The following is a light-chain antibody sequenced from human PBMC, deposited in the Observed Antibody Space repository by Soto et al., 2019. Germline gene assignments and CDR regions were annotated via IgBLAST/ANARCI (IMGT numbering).Light chain of an antibody. CDR3: QHFNNYPQIT. V-gene: IGKV1-5*01. CDR1: QSISSW. J-gene: IGKJ4*01. CDR2: DAS. Sequence: DIQMTQSPSTLSASVGDRVTITCRASQSISSWLAWYQQKPGKAPKFLIYDASSLESGVPSRFSGSGSGTEFTLTITSLQSEDFATYYCQHFNNYPQITFGGGTKVDIK.